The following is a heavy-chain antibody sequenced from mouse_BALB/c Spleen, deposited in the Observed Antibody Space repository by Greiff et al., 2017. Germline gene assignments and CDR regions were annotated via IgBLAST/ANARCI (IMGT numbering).Heavy chain of an antibody. J-gene: IGHJ4*01. CDR2: INPCNGDT. Sequence: VQLKESGPELVKPGASVKISCTASGYSFTGYFMNWVKQSHGKSLEWIGRINPCNGDTFYNQKFKGKATVTVDKSSSTAHMELLSLTSEDSAVYYCERDYRYDAEMDYWGQGTSVTVSS. CDR1: GYSFTGYF. D-gene: IGHD2-14*01. V-gene: IGHV1-37*01. CDR3: ERDYRYDAEMDY.